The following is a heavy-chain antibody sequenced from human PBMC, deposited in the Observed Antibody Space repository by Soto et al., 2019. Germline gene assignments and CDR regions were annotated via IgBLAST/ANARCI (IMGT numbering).Heavy chain of an antibody. Sequence: EVQLVESGGGLVKPGGSLRLSCAASGFSFSNAWMNWVRQAPGKGLEWVGRIKSEANGGPTDHATAVIGSFIISRDDSKNMLFLQMDTLLTVGSTVYSCVYNRDSSARHVDFRGQGTLVTVSS. CDR1: GFSFSNAW. D-gene: IGHD3-22*01. J-gene: IGHJ4*02. V-gene: IGHV3-15*07. CDR2: IKSEANGGPT. CDR3: VYNRDSSARHVDF.